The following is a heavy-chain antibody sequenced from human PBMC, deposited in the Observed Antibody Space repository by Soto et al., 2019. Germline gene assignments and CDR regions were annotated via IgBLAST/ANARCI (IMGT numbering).Heavy chain of an antibody. CDR3: AEGRAVAGSYYYGRDG. CDR1: GFTFDDYA. V-gene: IGHV3-9*01. Sequence: GGSLRLSCAASGFTFDDYAMHWVWQAPGKGLEWVSGIRWNSGSIGYADSVKGRFTISRDNAKNSLYLQMNSLRAEDTALYYCAEGRAVAGSYYYGRDGWGQGTTATVAS. J-gene: IGHJ6*02. D-gene: IGHD6-19*01. CDR2: IRWNSGSI.